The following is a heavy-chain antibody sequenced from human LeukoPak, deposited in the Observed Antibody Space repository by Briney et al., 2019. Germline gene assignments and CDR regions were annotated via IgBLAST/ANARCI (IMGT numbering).Heavy chain of an antibody. CDR1: GGSISSGSYY. Sequence: PSETLSLTCTVSGGSISSGSYYWSWIRQPAGNGLEWIGRIYTSGSTNYNPSLKSRVTISVDTSKNQFSLKLSSVTAADTAVYYCARQRFPTDYFDYWGQGTLVTVSS. CDR3: ARQRFPTDYFDY. D-gene: IGHD3-3*01. J-gene: IGHJ4*02. V-gene: IGHV4-61*02. CDR2: IYTSGST.